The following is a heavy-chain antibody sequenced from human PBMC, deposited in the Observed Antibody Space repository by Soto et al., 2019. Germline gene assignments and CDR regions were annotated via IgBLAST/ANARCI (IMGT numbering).Heavy chain of an antibody. CDR2: IYYVGST. Sequence: QVQLQESGPGQVKPSQTLSLTCTVSGDSIKSGHNYWSWIRQPPGKGPEWIGNIYYVGSTSYNPSLKSRVTISVDTSKNHFSLKLNSVTAADTAVYYCARNTSRLGWFDSWGQGILVTVSS. J-gene: IGHJ5*01. D-gene: IGHD6-13*01. CDR1: GDSIKSGHNY. V-gene: IGHV4-30-4*08. CDR3: ARNTSRLGWFDS.